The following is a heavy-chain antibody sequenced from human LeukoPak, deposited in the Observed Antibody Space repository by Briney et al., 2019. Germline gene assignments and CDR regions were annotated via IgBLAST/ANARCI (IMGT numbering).Heavy chain of an antibody. J-gene: IGHJ5*02. CDR1: GFTFSNAW. CDR2: IKSKTDGGTA. CDR3: TTDRYYFDP. V-gene: IGHV3-15*01. Sequence: PGGSLRLSCAASGFTFSNAWMSWVRQAPGKGLEWVGRIKSKTDGGTADFGAPVKDRFTMSRDDSRNTFYLQMNSLRTDDTAVYYCTTDRYYFDPWGQGTLVTVSS. D-gene: IGHD3-22*01.